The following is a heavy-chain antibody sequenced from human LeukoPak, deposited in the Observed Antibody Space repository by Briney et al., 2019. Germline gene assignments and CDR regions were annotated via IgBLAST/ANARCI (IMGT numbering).Heavy chain of an antibody. CDR2: ISTSGTYT. J-gene: IGHJ4*02. Sequence: GGSLRLSCAASGFTFSDYYMSWIRQAPGKGLEWVSYISTSGTYTNFADSVKGRFTISRDNAKNSLYVQMNSLRAEDTALYYCARGGYSGSYFAYWGQGTLVTVSS. D-gene: IGHD1-26*01. V-gene: IGHV3-11*03. CDR3: ARGGYSGSYFAY. CDR1: GFTFSDYY.